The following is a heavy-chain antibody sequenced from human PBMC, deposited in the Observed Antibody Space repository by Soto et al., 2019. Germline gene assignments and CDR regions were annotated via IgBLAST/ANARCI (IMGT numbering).Heavy chain of an antibody. V-gene: IGHV4-4*02. D-gene: IGHD2-15*01. Sequence: PSETLSLTCAVSGGSVSSTNWWSWVRQSPGKGLEWIGDIYHIGSTNYNPSLRGRVTISVDKSNNQFSLTLKYVTAADTAVYYCATLPPRIEVTVLPKLTWGQGTLVTVSS. CDR2: IYHIGST. CDR3: ATLPPRIEVTVLPKLT. J-gene: IGHJ5*02. CDR1: GGSVSSTNW.